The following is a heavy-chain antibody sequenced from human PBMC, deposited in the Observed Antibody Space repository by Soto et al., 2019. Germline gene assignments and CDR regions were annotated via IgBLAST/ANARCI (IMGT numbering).Heavy chain of an antibody. CDR2: IYHSGST. CDR1: GGSISSGGYS. J-gene: IGHJ5*02. Sequence: LSLTCAVSGGSISSGGYSWSWIRQPPGKGLEWIGYIYHSGSTYYNPSLKSRVTISVDRSKNQFSLKLSSVTAADTAVYYCARQYDFWSGYSPMNWFDPWGQGTLVTVSS. D-gene: IGHD3-3*01. V-gene: IGHV4-30-2*01. CDR3: ARQYDFWSGYSPMNWFDP.